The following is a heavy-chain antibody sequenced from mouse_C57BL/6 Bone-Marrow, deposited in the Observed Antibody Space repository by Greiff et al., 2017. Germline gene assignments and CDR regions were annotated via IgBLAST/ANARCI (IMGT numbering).Heavy chain of an antibody. CDR3: SRDRYWVSFAY. CDR1: GFSLTSYG. D-gene: IGHD2-3*01. V-gene: IGHV2-2*01. Sequence: QVQLQQSGPGLVQPSQSLSITCPVSGFSLTSYGVHWVRQSPGKGLEWLGVIWSGGSTDYNAAFISRLFISKDNSKSQVFFKMNSMQADDTARYYCSRDRYWVSFAYWGQGTLVTVSA. J-gene: IGHJ3*01. CDR2: IWSGGST.